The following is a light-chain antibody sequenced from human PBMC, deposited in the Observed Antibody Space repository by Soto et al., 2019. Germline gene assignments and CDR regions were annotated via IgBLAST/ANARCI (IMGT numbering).Light chain of an antibody. CDR2: AAS. CDR1: QSVDSTY. CDR3: QQYGNSPQT. V-gene: IGKV3-20*01. J-gene: IGKJ1*01. Sequence: EIVLTQSPGTLSLSPGERATLSCRASQSVDSTYLAWYQQKPGQAPRLLIYAASSRAAGIPDRFSGSGSGTDFTLTISRLEPEDFAVYYCQQYGNSPQTFGQGTKVEIK.